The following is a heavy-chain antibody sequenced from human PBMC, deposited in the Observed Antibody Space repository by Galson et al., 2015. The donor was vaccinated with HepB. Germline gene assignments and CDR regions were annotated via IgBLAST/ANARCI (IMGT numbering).Heavy chain of an antibody. J-gene: IGHJ4*02. V-gene: IGHV1-8*01. Sequence: SVKVSCKASGYTFTSYDINWVRQATGQGLEWMGWMNPNSGNTGYAQKFQGRVTMTRNTSISTAYMELSSLRSEDTAVYYCARGPRWGGNVDYWGQGTLVTVSS. D-gene: IGHD2-21*01. CDR2: MNPNSGNT. CDR3: ARGPRWGGNVDY. CDR1: GYTFTSYD.